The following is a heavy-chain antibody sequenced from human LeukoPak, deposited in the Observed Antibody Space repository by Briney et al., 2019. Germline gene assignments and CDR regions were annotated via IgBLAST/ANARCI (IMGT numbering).Heavy chain of an antibody. J-gene: IGHJ6*03. CDR3: ARDLVVVAATQPNYYYYYYMDV. V-gene: IGHV4-61*02. Sequence: SETLSLTCTVSGGSISSGSYYWSWIRQPAGKGLEWIGRIYTSGSTNYNPSLKSRVTISVDTSKNQFSLKLSSVTAAGTAVYYCARDLVVVAATQPNYYYYYYMDVWGKGTTVTISS. D-gene: IGHD2-15*01. CDR1: GGSISSGSYY. CDR2: IYTSGST.